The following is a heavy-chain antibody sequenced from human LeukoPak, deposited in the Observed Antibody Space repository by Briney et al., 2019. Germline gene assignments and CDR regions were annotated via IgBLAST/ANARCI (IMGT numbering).Heavy chain of an antibody. CDR1: GFTFSDYY. D-gene: IGHD5/OR15-5a*01. V-gene: IGHV3-11*06. J-gene: IGHJ4*02. CDR3: ARSAGRLSPIDD. CDR2: ISSGSDYT. Sequence: GGSLRLSCAASGFTFSDYYMSWIRQAPGKGLEWVSYISSGSDYTNYADAVKGRFTISRDNAKNSLSLQMSSLRAEDTALYFCARSAGRLSPIDDWGQGTLVTVSS.